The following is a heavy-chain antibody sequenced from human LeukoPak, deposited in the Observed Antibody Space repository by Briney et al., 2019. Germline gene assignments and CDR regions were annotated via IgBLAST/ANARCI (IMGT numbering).Heavy chain of an antibody. CDR3: AKDRGYYDLWSGHYGMDV. D-gene: IGHD3-3*01. V-gene: IGHV3-30*18. Sequence: YPGGSLRLSCAASGFTFSSYGMHWVRQAPGKGLEWVAVISYDGSNKYYADSVKGRFTISRDNSKNTLYLQMNSLRAEDTAVYYCAKDRGYYDLWSGHYGMDVWGQGTTVTVSS. J-gene: IGHJ6*02. CDR1: GFTFSSYG. CDR2: ISYDGSNK.